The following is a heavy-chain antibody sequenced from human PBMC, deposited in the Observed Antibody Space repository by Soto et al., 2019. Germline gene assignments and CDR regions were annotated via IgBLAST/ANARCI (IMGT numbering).Heavy chain of an antibody. V-gene: IGHV3-23*03. D-gene: IGHD1-20*01. CDR2: LSSGGRT. CDR3: ATNNTPGGMDV. Sequence: PGGSLRLSCAASGFTFSSYAMSWVRQAPGKGLEWVSVLSSGGRTYYPDSVEGRFTISGGNSKNTVYLQMHSLRAEDTAVYYCATNNTPGGMDVWGQGTTVTVSS. CDR1: GFTFSSYA. J-gene: IGHJ6*02.